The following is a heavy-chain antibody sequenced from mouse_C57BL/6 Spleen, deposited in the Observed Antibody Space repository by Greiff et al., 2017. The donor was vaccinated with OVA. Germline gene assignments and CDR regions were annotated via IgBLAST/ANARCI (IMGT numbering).Heavy chain of an antibody. CDR1: GFTFSSYA. CDR2: ISDGGSYT. Sequence: DVMLVESGGGLVKPGGSLKLSCAASGFTFSSYAMSWVRQTPEKRLEWVATISDGGSYTYYPDNVKGRFTISRDNAKNNLYLQMSHLKSEDTAMYYCARDGDYYGRRGYFDVWGTGTTVSVSS. CDR3: ARDGDYYGRRGYFDV. J-gene: IGHJ1*03. V-gene: IGHV5-4*03. D-gene: IGHD1-1*01.